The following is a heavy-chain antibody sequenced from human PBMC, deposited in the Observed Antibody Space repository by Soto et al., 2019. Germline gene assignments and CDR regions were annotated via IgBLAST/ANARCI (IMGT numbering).Heavy chain of an antibody. V-gene: IGHV4-4*02. Sequence: QVQLQESGPGLVKPSGTLSLTCAVSGGSISGSNWWSWVRQPPGKGLEWIGEIYHSGSTNYNPSLKSRFTIPVDKAKNQFSLQMRSVTAADTAVYYCARVSGSYYYGMDVWGQGTTVTVSS. CDR3: ARVSGSYYYGMDV. D-gene: IGHD1-26*01. J-gene: IGHJ6*02. CDR2: IYHSGST. CDR1: GGSISGSNW.